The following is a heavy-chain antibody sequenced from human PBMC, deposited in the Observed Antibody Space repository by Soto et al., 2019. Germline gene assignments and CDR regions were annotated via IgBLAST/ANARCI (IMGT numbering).Heavy chain of an antibody. J-gene: IGHJ6*02. D-gene: IGHD1-1*01. Sequence: SQTLSLTCAISGDSVSSNSATWNWIRQSPSRGLEWLGRRYYTSKWNNDYAVSVRSRITINPDTSKNQFSLQLNSVTSEDTAVYYCARGRAGTMDVWGRGTKVTF. CDR1: GDSVSSNSAT. CDR2: RYYTSKWNN. V-gene: IGHV6-1*01. CDR3: ARGRAGTMDV.